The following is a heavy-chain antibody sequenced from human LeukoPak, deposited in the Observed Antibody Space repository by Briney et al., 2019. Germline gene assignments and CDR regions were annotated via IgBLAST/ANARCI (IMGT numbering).Heavy chain of an antibody. CDR3: ATLTSSGSYYDFDY. V-gene: IGHV1-24*01. Sequence: ASVKVSCKVSGYTLTELSMHWVRQAPGKGLEWMGGFDPEDGETIYAQKFQGRVTMTEDTSTDTAYMELSSLRSEDTAVYYCATLTSSGSYYDFDYWGQGTLVTVSS. CDR1: GYTLTELS. CDR2: FDPEDGET. J-gene: IGHJ4*02. D-gene: IGHD1-26*01.